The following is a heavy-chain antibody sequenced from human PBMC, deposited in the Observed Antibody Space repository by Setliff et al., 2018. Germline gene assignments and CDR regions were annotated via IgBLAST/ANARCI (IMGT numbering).Heavy chain of an antibody. CDR1: GASVSGNSYY. J-gene: IGHJ4*02. CDR2: TYYSGST. Sequence: TLSLTCTVSGASVSGNSYYWGWIRQPPGKGLEWIASTYYSGSTYYNPSLKSRVTISVDTSKNQFSLKLTSVTAADTAAYYCARAPRYFDPTGSYFDNWGQGFLVTVSS. CDR3: ARAPRYFDPTGSYFDN. V-gene: IGHV4-39*07. D-gene: IGHD3-22*01.